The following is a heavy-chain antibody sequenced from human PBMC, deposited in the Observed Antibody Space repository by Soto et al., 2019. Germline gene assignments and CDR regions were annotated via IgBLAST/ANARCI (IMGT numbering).Heavy chain of an antibody. V-gene: IGHV1-69*06. Sequence: SVKVSCKASGGTFSTSAISWVRQAPGQGLEWMGGIVPIFGTPNYAQKFQGRVTITADKSTTTAYMELSSLTSADTAIYYCASAMTTVTSCDFWGQGTLVTVSS. J-gene: IGHJ4*02. CDR2: IVPIFGTP. D-gene: IGHD4-17*01. CDR3: ASAMTTVTSCDF. CDR1: GGTFSTSA.